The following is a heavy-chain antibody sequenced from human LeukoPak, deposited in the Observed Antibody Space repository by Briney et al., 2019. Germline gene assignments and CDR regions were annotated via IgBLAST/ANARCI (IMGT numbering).Heavy chain of an antibody. D-gene: IGHD3-3*01. CDR2: INHSGST. CDR1: GGSFSGYY. Sequence: SETLSLTCAVYGGSFSGYYWSWIRQPPGKGLEWIGEINHSGSTNYNPSLKSRVTISVDTSKNQFSLKLSSVTAADTAVYYCARGLPTYYDFWSGPHVGMDVWGQGTTVTVSS. CDR3: ARGLPTYYDFWSGPHVGMDV. V-gene: IGHV4-34*01. J-gene: IGHJ6*02.